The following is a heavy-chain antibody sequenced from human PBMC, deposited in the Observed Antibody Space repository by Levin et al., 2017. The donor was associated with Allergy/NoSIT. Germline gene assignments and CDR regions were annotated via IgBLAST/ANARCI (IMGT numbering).Heavy chain of an antibody. CDR1: GYTFTSYD. Sequence: ASVKVSCKASGYTFTSYDINWVRQATGQGLEWMGWMNPNSGNTGYAQKFQGRVTMTRNTSISTAYMELSSLRSEDTAVYYCARSIGSSGWFSFDYWGQGTLVTVSS. V-gene: IGHV1-8*01. D-gene: IGHD6-19*01. CDR2: MNPNSGNT. J-gene: IGHJ4*02. CDR3: ARSIGSSGWFSFDY.